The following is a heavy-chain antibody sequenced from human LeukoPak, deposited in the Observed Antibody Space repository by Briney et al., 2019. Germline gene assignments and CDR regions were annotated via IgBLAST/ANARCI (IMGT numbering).Heavy chain of an antibody. Sequence: GGSLRLSCAASGFTFSSYAMSWVRQAPGKGLEWVSSISSRSSNIYYADSVKGRFTISRDNAKNSLYLQMNSLRVEDTAVYYCAREGPYSSSGVFDYWGQGTLVTVSS. V-gene: IGHV3-21*01. CDR1: GFTFSSYA. D-gene: IGHD6-6*01. CDR3: AREGPYSSSGVFDY. CDR2: ISSRSSNI. J-gene: IGHJ4*02.